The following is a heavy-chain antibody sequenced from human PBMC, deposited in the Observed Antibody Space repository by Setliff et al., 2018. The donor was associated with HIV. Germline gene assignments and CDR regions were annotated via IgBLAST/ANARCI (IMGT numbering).Heavy chain of an antibody. J-gene: IGHJ5*02. Sequence: SETLSLTCTVSGDSISSYSWNWVRQSPGGGLEWIGFIFSSGSTKYNPSLQSRVTMSIDTSKNQFSLRLTSVTAADTAVYYCARRIDDSGSFPDKNWFDTWGQGSLVTVSS. CDR2: IFSSGST. CDR1: GDSISSYS. CDR3: ARRIDDSGSFPDKNWFDT. D-gene: IGHD3-10*01. V-gene: IGHV4-4*09.